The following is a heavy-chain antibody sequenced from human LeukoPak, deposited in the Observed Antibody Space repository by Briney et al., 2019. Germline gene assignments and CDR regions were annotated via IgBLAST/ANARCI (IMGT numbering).Heavy chain of an antibody. CDR3: ARVRGGSTSYPNWFDP. V-gene: IGHV4-31*03. CDR1: GGSISSGGYY. J-gene: IGHJ5*02. Sequence: SETLSLTCTVSGGSISSGGYYWSWIRQHPGKGLEWIGYIYYSGSTYYNPSLKSRVTISVDTSKNQFSLKLSSVTAADTAVYYCARVRGGSTSYPNWFDPWGQGTLVTVSS. D-gene: IGHD2-2*01. CDR2: IYYSGST.